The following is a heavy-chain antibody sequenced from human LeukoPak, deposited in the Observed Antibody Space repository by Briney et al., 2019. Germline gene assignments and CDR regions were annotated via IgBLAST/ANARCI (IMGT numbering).Heavy chain of an antibody. Sequence: SETLSLTCAVYGGSFSGYYWSWIRQPPGKGLEWIGEINHSGSTNYNPSLKSRVTISVDTSKNQFSLKLSSVTAADTAVYYCARGHNNVVVPPAMLPYYYYGMDVWGQGTTVTVSS. CDR3: ARGHNNVVVPPAMLPYYYYGMDV. V-gene: IGHV4-34*01. D-gene: IGHD2-2*01. CDR2: INHSGST. CDR1: GGSFSGYY. J-gene: IGHJ6*02.